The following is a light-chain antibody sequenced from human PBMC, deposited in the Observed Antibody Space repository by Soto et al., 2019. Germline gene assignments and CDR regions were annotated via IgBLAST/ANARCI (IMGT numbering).Light chain of an antibody. CDR3: QQYGSSPLT. Sequence: EIVLTQSPGTLSLSVGERVTLSCRASQSVSSYLAWYQQTPGQAPRLLIYDTSNRATGTPDRFSGSGSGTDFTLTNSRLEPEDFPVYYGQQYGSSPLTFGGGTTVEIK. CDR2: DTS. J-gene: IGKJ4*01. V-gene: IGKV3-20*01. CDR1: QSVSSY.